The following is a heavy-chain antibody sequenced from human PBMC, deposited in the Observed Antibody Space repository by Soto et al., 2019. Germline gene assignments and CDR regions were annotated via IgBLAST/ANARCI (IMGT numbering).Heavy chain of an antibody. CDR1: GFSLSSTRMA. V-gene: IGHV2-5*02. Sequence: QITLKESGPTLVKPTQTLTLTCTFSGFSLSSTRMAVGWIRQPPGKALEWLALIYWDDDKRYSPFLKSRLTITNDTSKNQVVLTLCSMDPVDTARYYCAHILVAGLGYYFDYWGQGTLVTVSS. CDR3: AHILVAGLGYYFDY. CDR2: IYWDDDK. D-gene: IGHD6-19*01. J-gene: IGHJ4*02.